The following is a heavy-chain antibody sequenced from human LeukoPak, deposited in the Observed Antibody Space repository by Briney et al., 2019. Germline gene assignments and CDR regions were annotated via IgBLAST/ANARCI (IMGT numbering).Heavy chain of an antibody. J-gene: IGHJ6*03. Sequence: GGSLRLSCAASGFTVSSNYMSWVRQAPGKGLEWVSVIYSGGSTYYADSVKGRFTISRDNSKNTLYLQMNSLRAEDTAVYYCARVTHNYNYYYSMDVWGKGTTVTVSS. D-gene: IGHD1-14*01. CDR3: ARVTHNYNYYYSMDV. CDR2: IYSGGST. V-gene: IGHV3-53*01. CDR1: GFTVSSNY.